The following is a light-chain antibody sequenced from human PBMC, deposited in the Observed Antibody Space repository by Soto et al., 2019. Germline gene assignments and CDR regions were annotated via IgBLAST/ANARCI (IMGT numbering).Light chain of an antibody. V-gene: IGKV1-5*03. CDR2: KAS. CDR1: QRISSW. J-gene: IGKJ3*01. CDR3: QQYNSYSGST. Sequence: DIQITQSPSTLSASVGDRVTITCRASQRISSWLAWYQQKPGKAPKLLIYKASTLESGVPSRFSGSGSGTEFTLTISSLQPDDFATYYCQQYNSYSGSTFGPGTKVEIK.